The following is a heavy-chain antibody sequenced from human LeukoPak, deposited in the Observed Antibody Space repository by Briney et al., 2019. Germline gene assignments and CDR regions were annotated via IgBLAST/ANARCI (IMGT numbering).Heavy chain of an antibody. D-gene: IGHD5-24*01. CDR3: ARTRDGYNFGPFDC. CDR2: ISSNSSHT. CDR1: GFTFSSYR. Sequence: KAGGSLRLSRAASGFTFSSYRMNWVRQAPGKGQEWVSLISSNSSHTYNADSVKGRFTISRDNAKNSLYLEMNSLRVEDTAVYYCARTRDGYNFGPFDCWGQGTLVTASS. V-gene: IGHV3-21*01. J-gene: IGHJ4*02.